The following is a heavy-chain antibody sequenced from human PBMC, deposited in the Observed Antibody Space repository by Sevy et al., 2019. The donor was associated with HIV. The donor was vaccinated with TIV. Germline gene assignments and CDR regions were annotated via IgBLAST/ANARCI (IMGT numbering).Heavy chain of an antibody. J-gene: IGHJ6*02. CDR2: ISGSGDNT. Sequence: GGYLRLSCAASGFTFSSYALNWVRQAPGKGLEWVSAISGSGDNTYYADSLRGRSTISRDNSKNMLYLQMNSLRVEDTAVYYCAKPLFQGPYYYYGMDVWGQGTTVTVSS. V-gene: IGHV3-23*01. CDR1: GFTFSSYA. D-gene: IGHD2-21*01. CDR3: AKPLFQGPYYYYGMDV.